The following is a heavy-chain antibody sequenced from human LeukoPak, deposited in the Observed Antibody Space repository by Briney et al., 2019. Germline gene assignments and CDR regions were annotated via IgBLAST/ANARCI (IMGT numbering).Heavy chain of an antibody. CDR2: IYYSGST. CDR1: GGSISSYY. V-gene: IGHV4-59*01. CDR3: AVIAAAGTDY. J-gene: IGHJ4*02. Sequence: SETLSLTCTVSGGSISSYYWSWIRQPPGKGLEWIGYIYYSGSTNYNPSLKSRVTISVDTSKNQFSLKLSSVTAADTAVYYCAVIAAAGTDYWGQGTLVTVSS. D-gene: IGHD6-13*01.